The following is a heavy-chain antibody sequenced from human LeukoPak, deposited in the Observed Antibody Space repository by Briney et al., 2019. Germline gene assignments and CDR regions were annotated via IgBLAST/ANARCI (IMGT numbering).Heavy chain of an antibody. Sequence: PGGSLSLSCAASGFTVSSNYMSWIRQPPGKGLEWIGEINHSGSTYYNPSLKSRVTISVDTSKNQFSLKLSSVTAADTAVYYCARGRRYCTNGVCYSPKRGYYYYMDVWGKGTTVTVSS. CDR2: INHSGST. J-gene: IGHJ6*03. CDR1: GFTVSSNY. V-gene: IGHV4-34*01. CDR3: ARGRRYCTNGVCYSPKRGYYYYMDV. D-gene: IGHD2-8*01.